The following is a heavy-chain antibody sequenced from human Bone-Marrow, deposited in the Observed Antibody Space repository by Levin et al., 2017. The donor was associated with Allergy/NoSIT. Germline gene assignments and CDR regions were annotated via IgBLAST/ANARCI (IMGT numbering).Heavy chain of an antibody. CDR3: ARGARQASGGWHFDY. CDR1: GGSINSYY. Sequence: SQTLSLTCNVSGGSINSYYWSWIRQPPGKGLEWIGYIFYSGSTNYNPSLASRVTLSVDTPNNQFSLKLGSVTAADTAIYYCARGARQASGGWHFDYWGQGTLVTVSS. V-gene: IGHV4-59*01. CDR2: IFYSGST. J-gene: IGHJ4*02. D-gene: IGHD6-19*01.